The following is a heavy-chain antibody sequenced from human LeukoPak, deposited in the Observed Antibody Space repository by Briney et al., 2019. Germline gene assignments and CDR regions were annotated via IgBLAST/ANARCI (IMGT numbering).Heavy chain of an antibody. D-gene: IGHD3-22*01. CDR1: GFTFSSYS. V-gene: IGHV3-21*01. Sequence: KTGGSLRLSCAASGFTFSSYSMNWVRQAPGKGLEWVSSISSSSSYIYYADSVKGRFTISRDNAKNSLYLQMNSLRAEDTAVYYCARVRGEFYDSSGYYNWGQGTLVTVSS. CDR3: ARVRGEFYDSSGYYN. CDR2: ISSSSSYI. J-gene: IGHJ4*02.